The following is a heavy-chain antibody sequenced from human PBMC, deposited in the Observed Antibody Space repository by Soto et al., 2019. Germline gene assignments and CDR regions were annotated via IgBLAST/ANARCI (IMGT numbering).Heavy chain of an antibody. V-gene: IGHV5-10-1*01. CDR1: GYSFTTFW. D-gene: IGHD3-3*01. J-gene: IGHJ6*02. CDR2: FDPTDSFT. Sequence: GESLKISCQASGYSFTTFWITWVRQLPGKGLEWMGNFDPTDSFTNYSPSFQGHVTFSTDQSISTAYLQWSSLKASDTAMYYCARRGTGYYDFWSGYYSDYYYGMDVWGQGTTVTVSS. CDR3: ARRGTGYYDFWSGYYSDYYYGMDV.